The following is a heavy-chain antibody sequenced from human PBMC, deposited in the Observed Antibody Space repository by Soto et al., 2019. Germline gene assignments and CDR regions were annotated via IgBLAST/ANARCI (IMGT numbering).Heavy chain of an antibody. CDR3: VRETGMDV. J-gene: IGHJ6*02. V-gene: IGHV4-34*08. Sequence: SETLSLTCAVYGGTFSGYYWSWIRQPPGKGLEWIGEINHSGSTNYNPSLKSRVTISVDTSKNQFSLKLSSVTAADTAVYYCVRETGMDVWGQGTTVTVSS. D-gene: IGHD1-26*01. CDR2: INHSGST. CDR1: GGTFSGYY.